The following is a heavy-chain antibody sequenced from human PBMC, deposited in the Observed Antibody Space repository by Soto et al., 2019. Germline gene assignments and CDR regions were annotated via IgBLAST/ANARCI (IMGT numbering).Heavy chain of an antibody. J-gene: IGHJ6*02. D-gene: IGHD2-15*01. CDR1: GLTFSSYG. Sequence: PGGSLRLSCAASGLTFSSYGMHWVRQATGKGLEWVVVISYDGTNKYYADSVKGRFTISRDNSENSLSLQMNSLRAEDTAVYYCXKDGTHCSGGSCYGLDVWGQGTMVTVSS. CDR2: ISYDGTNK. V-gene: IGHV3-30*18. CDR3: XKDGTHCSGGSCYGLDV.